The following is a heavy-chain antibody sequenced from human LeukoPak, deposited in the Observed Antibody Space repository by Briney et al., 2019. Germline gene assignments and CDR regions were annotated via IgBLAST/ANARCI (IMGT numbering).Heavy chain of an antibody. V-gene: IGHV3-20*04. J-gene: IGHJ4*02. CDR2: INWSGGST. D-gene: IGHD2-2*01. Sequence: GGSLRLSCTASGFAFDEHGMSWDRQVQGKGLEWVSGINWSGGSTGYADPLRGRFTIPRDNAKNSLYLQMDSLRAEDTALYYCARAPITSPFYFDYWGQGTLVTVSS. CDR3: ARAPITSPFYFDY. CDR1: GFAFDEHG.